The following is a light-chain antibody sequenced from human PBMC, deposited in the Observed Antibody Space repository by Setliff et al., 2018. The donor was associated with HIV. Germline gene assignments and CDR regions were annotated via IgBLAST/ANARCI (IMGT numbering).Light chain of an antibody. CDR1: SSDFGVYDY. CDR2: DVS. Sequence: QSVLTQPRSVSGSPGQSITISCTGSSSDFGVYDYVSWYHQQPGRAPKLIIDDVSKRPPGVPDRFSGSKSGNTASLTISGLQAEDEGDYYCSSYTSDSSLVFGTGTKVTVL. CDR3: SSYTSDSSLV. V-gene: IGLV2-11*01. J-gene: IGLJ1*01.